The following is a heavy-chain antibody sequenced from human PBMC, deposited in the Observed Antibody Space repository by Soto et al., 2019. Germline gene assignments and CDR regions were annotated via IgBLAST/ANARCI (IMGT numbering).Heavy chain of an antibody. CDR1: GGTFSSYA. D-gene: IGHD3-10*01. CDR2: IIPIFGTA. J-gene: IGHJ6*02. V-gene: IGHV1-69*13. Sequence: SVKVSCKASGGTFSSYAISWVRQAPGQGLEWMGGIIPIFGTANYAQKFQGRVTITADESTSTAYMELSSLRSEDTAVYYCARGTGTAGNYYYGMDVWGQGTTVTVSS. CDR3: ARGTGTAGNYYYGMDV.